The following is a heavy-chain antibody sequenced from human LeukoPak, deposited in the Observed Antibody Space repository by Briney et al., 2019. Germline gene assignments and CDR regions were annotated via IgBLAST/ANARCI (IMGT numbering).Heavy chain of an antibody. Sequence: PSETLSLTCTVSGGSIISSSYNWGWIRQPPGKGPEWIGTIYYSGTTYYNPSLQSRVTISVDTSKNEFSLKVNSVTAADTAVYYCARLPTGFPNWFDPWGQGTRVTVSS. CDR2: IYYSGTT. J-gene: IGHJ5*02. CDR1: GGSIISSSYN. V-gene: IGHV4-39*01. CDR3: ARLPTGFPNWFDP. D-gene: IGHD2-8*02.